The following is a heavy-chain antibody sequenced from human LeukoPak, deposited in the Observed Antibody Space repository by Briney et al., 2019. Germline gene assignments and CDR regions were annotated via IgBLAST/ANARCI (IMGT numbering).Heavy chain of an antibody. CDR2: IYYSGTT. Sequence: PSETLSLTCTVSGGSISSYYWSWIRQPPGKGLEWIGYIYYSGTTNYNPSLKSRVIISVDTSKNQFSLKLSPVIAADTAVYYCARARYYDSSGYQRASYNWFDPWGQGTLVTVSS. V-gene: IGHV4-59*01. J-gene: IGHJ5*02. D-gene: IGHD3-22*01. CDR1: GGSISSYY. CDR3: ARARYYDSSGYQRASYNWFDP.